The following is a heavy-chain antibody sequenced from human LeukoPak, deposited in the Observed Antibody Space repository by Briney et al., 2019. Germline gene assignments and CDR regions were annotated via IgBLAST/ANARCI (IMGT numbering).Heavy chain of an antibody. D-gene: IGHD6-13*01. Sequence: PETLSLTCTVSVYSISSGYYWAWIRQPPGKGLEWIGSIFHTGSTYHNPSLKSRGTISVDTSKNQFSLKLNSVPAADTAVYYCARDHSSSSEDYWGQGTLVTVSS. CDR2: IFHTGST. J-gene: IGHJ4*02. V-gene: IGHV4-38-2*02. CDR3: ARDHSSSSEDY. CDR1: VYSISSGYY.